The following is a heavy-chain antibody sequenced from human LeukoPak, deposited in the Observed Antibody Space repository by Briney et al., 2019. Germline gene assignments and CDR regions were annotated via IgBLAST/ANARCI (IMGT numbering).Heavy chain of an antibody. CDR2: ISSSGSTI. CDR3: ARVPNRKLWFGELFPSYFDY. Sequence: GGSLRLSCAASGFTFSSYVMNWVRQAPGKGLEWVSYISSSGSTIYYADSVKGRFTISRDNAKNSLYLQMNSLRAEDTAVYYCARVPNRKLWFGELFPSYFDYWGQGTLVTVPS. V-gene: IGHV3-48*03. J-gene: IGHJ4*02. D-gene: IGHD3-10*01. CDR1: GFTFSSYV.